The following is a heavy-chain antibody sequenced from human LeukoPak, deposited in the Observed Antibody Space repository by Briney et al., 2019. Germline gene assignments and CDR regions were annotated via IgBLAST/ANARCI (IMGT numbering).Heavy chain of an antibody. Sequence: GGSLRLSCAASGFTFSSYDMHWVRRATGKGLEWVSGIGTAGDTYYPGSVKGRFTISRDNAKNSLYLQMNSLRAEDTALYYCAKSRSIAAAGTVDYWGQGTLVTVSS. J-gene: IGHJ4*02. CDR3: AKSRSIAAAGTVDY. CDR1: GFTFSSYD. V-gene: IGHV3-13*01. CDR2: IGTAGDT. D-gene: IGHD6-13*01.